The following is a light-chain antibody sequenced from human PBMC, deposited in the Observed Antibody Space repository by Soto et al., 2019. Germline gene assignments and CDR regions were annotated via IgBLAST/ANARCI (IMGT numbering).Light chain of an antibody. CDR2: RAS. J-gene: IGKJ1*01. V-gene: IGKV1-5*03. Sequence: DIQMTQSPSTLSGSVGDRVTISCRASQTISSRLAWYQQIPGQAPRLLIYRASTLKSGVPSRFSGSGSGTEFSLTISSLEPDDFAIYYCQHYNSYSGAFGQGTKVDIK. CDR3: QHYNSYSGA. CDR1: QTISSR.